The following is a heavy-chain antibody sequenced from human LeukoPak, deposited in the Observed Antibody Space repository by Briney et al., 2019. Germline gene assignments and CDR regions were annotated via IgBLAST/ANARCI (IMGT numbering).Heavy chain of an antibody. J-gene: IGHJ4*02. V-gene: IGHV3-33*08. Sequence: GRSLRLSCAASGFTFSSYAMHWVRQAPGKGLEWVAVIWYDGSNKYYADSVKGRFTISRDNSKNTLYLQMNSLRAEDTAVYYCARDHSSGWYSDYFDYWGQGTLVTVSS. CDR1: GFTFSSYA. CDR3: ARDHSSGWYSDYFDY. CDR2: IWYDGSNK. D-gene: IGHD6-19*01.